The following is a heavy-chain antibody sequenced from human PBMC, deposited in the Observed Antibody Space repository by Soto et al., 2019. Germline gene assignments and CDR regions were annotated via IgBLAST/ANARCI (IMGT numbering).Heavy chain of an antibody. D-gene: IGHD4-4*01. J-gene: IGHJ6*03. CDR3: ARGSPPPPSNYYYMDV. CDR1: GYTFTSYD. V-gene: IGHV1-8*01. CDR2: MNPNSGNT. Sequence: ASVKVSCKASGYTFTSYDINWVRQATGQGLEWMGWMNPNSGNTGYAQKFQGRVTMTRNTSISTAYMELSSLRSEDTAVYYCARGSPPPPSNYYYMDVWGKGTTVTVSS.